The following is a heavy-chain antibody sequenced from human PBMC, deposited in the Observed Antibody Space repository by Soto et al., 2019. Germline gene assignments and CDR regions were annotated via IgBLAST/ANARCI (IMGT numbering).Heavy chain of an antibody. V-gene: IGHV4-39*07. J-gene: IGHJ6*02. CDR1: GGSISSSSYY. D-gene: IGHD2-15*01. Sequence: SETLSLTCTVSGGSISSSSYYWGWIRQPPGKGLEWIESIFYSGSINYNPSLKSRVTISVDTSKNQFSLKLSSVTAADTGVYYCARLSGYCNGTSCYSWTTFYNGLDVWGQGTTVTVSS. CDR2: IFYSGSI. CDR3: ARLSGYCNGTSCYSWTTFYNGLDV.